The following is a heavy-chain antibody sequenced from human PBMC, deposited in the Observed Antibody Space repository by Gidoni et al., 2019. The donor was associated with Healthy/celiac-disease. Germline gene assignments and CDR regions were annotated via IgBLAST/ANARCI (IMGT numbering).Heavy chain of an antibody. Sequence: QVQLVESGGGVVQPGRSLRLSCAASGFPFSSYGMHWVRQAPGKGLEWVAVIWYDGSNKYYADSVKGRFTIARDNSKNTLYLQMNSLRAEDTAVYYCARLTYYYDSSGYYYLDYWGQGTLVTVSS. CDR3: ARLTYYYDSSGYYYLDY. J-gene: IGHJ4*02. CDR1: GFPFSSYG. CDR2: IWYDGSNK. D-gene: IGHD3-22*01. V-gene: IGHV3-33*01.